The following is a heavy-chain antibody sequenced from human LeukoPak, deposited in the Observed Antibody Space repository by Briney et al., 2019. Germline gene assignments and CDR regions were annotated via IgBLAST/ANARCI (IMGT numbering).Heavy chain of an antibody. CDR1: GYTFTSYD. Sequence: ASVKVSCKASGYTFTSYDINWVRQAPGQGLEWMGIINPSGGSTSYAQKFQGRVTMTRDMSTSTVYMELSSLRSEDTAVYYCARARSIAVAGTWDYYYMDVWGKGTTVTVSS. V-gene: IGHV1-46*01. D-gene: IGHD6-19*01. CDR2: INPSGGST. CDR3: ARARSIAVAGTWDYYYMDV. J-gene: IGHJ6*03.